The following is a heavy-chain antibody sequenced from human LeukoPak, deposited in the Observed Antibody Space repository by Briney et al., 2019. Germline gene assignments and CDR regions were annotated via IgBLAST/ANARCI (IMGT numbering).Heavy chain of an antibody. CDR2: IWYDGTNK. CDR1: GFTFSSYG. D-gene: IGHD5-18*01. V-gene: IGHV3-33*01. CDR3: TRDSYPHPAHNFDY. J-gene: IGHJ4*02. Sequence: PGGALRLSCSATGFTFSSYGMHWVRQAPGKGLEWVAVIWYDGTNKYYAESVKGRFTISRDNSKNTLYLQMNSLRAEDTAVYYCTRDSYPHPAHNFDYWGQGTLVTVSS.